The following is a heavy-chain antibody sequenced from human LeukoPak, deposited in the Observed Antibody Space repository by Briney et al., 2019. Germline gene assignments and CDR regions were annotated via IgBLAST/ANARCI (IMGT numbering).Heavy chain of an antibody. J-gene: IGHJ6*03. CDR2: IIPIFGTA. CDR1: GGTFSSYA. Sequence: GSSVKVSCKASGGTFSSYAISWVRQAPGQGLEWMGGIIPIFGTANYAQKFQGRVTITTDESTSTAYMELSSLRSEDTAVYYCARAGSNCSSTSCYYYYYYMDVWGKGTTVTVSS. D-gene: IGHD2-2*01. CDR3: ARAGSNCSSTSCYYYYYYMDV. V-gene: IGHV1-69*05.